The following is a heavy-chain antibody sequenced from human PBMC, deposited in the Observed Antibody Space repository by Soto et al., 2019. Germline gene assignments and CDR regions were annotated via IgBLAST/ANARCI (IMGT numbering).Heavy chain of an antibody. J-gene: IGHJ4*02. Sequence: GGSLRLSCAASGFTFSSYWMSWVRQAPGKGLEWVANIKQDGSEKYYVDSVKGRFTISRDNAKNSLYLQMNSLRAEDTAVYYCARDWPRYFGWLLVTYFDDWGQGALVNASS. D-gene: IGHD3-9*01. CDR1: GFTFSSYW. CDR2: IKQDGSEK. CDR3: ARDWPRYFGWLLVTYFDD. V-gene: IGHV3-7*03.